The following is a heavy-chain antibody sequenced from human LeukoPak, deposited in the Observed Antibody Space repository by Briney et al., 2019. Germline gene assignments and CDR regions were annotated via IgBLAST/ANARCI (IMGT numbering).Heavy chain of an antibody. J-gene: IGHJ5*02. CDR3: ASDVNYYDEVWFDL. D-gene: IGHD3-22*01. CDR1: GGSISSYY. CDR2: IYYSGST. V-gene: IGHV4-59*01. Sequence: SETLSLTCTVSGGSISSYYWSWIRQPPGKGLEWIGYIYYSGSTNYNPSLKSRVTISVDTSKNQFSLKLRSVTAADTAVYYCASDVNYYDEVWFDLWGQGILVTVSS.